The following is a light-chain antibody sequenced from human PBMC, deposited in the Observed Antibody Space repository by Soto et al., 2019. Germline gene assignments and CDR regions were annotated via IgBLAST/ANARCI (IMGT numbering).Light chain of an antibody. J-gene: IGKJ1*01. CDR1: QSVSSD. V-gene: IGKV3-15*01. Sequence: EIVMTQSPATLSVSPGERATLSCRASQSVSSDLAWYHQKPGQAPRLLIYGASTRATGIPARFSGSGSGTEFTLTINSLQSEDFAVYYCQQYNNWPRTFGQGNKGEIK. CDR2: GAS. CDR3: QQYNNWPRT.